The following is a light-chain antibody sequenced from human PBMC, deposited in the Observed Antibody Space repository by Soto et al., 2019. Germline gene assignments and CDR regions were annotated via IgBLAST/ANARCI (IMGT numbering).Light chain of an antibody. J-gene: IGLJ1*01. CDR1: STDFVSYNR. CDR3: SLYTSENTYV. Sequence: PALTQPPSVSGSPGQSVTISCTGTSTDFVSYNRVSWYQQSPGTAPKLIIYEASNRPSGVPDRFSGSKSGNTASLTISGLQAADEADYYCSLYTSENTYVFGTGTKVTVL. CDR2: EAS. V-gene: IGLV2-18*01.